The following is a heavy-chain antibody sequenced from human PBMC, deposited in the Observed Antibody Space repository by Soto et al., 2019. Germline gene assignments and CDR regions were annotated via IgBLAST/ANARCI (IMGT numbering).Heavy chain of an antibody. CDR1: GFTFSNYG. Sequence: QVQLVESGGGVVQPRRSLRVSCAASGFTFSNYGMHWVRQAPGKGLEWVALISSDGSNKYYADSVKGRFSFSRDNSKNTLYLQVNSLRPEDTAVYYCARDRGWNCDYWGQGTLVTVSS. CDR2: ISSDGSNK. J-gene: IGHJ4*02. V-gene: IGHV3-30*03. CDR3: ARDRGWNCDY. D-gene: IGHD1-7*01.